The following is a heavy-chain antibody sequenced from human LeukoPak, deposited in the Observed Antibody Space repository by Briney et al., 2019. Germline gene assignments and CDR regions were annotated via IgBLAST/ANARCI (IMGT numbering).Heavy chain of an antibody. V-gene: IGHV1-18*01. J-gene: IGHJ6*03. D-gene: IGHD2-2*01. CDR2: ISAYNGNT. CDR3: ARVEVSVVPAATYYYYYYMDV. Sequence: ASVKVSCKASGYTFTSYGISWVRQAPGQGLEWMGWISAYNGNTNYAQKLQGRVTMTTDTSTSTAYMELRSLRSDNTAVYYCARVEVSVVPAATYYYYYYMDVWGKGTTVTVSS. CDR1: GYTFTSYG.